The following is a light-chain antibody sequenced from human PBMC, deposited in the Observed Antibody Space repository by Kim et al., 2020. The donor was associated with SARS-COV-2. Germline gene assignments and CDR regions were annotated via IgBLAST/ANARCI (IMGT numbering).Light chain of an antibody. Sequence: APGHPARILGGGNNFGGHGVHWNRRRPARAPVLVLYYDAHRPSGFPERFSGSKSANTAPLTISRVKAGNEADYYGRVWNTVTDRYVFGIGPKVT. V-gene: IGLV3-21*01. CDR3: RVWNTVTDRYV. CDR2: YDA. CDR1: NFGGHG. J-gene: IGLJ1*01.